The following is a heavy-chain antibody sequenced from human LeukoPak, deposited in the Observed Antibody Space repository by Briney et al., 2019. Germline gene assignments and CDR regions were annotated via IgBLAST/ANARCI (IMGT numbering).Heavy chain of an antibody. D-gene: IGHD6-19*01. CDR3: ARPETQYSSGLDGFDI. J-gene: IGHJ3*02. Sequence: PGESLRLSCAASGFTFSSYWMHWVRQAPGKGLVWVSRISTDGSSTKYADFVEGRFTISRDNAKNTLYLQMNSLRTEDTAVYYCARPETQYSSGLDGFDIWGQGTMVTVSS. CDR1: GFTFSSYW. V-gene: IGHV3-74*01. CDR2: ISTDGSST.